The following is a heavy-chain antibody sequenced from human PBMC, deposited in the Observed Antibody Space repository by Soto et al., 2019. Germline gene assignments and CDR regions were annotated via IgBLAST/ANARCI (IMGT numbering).Heavy chain of an antibody. CDR1: GDSISSSNW. CDR3: ARDLGTGTDF. D-gene: IGHD1-1*01. J-gene: IGHJ4*02. Sequence: QVQLQESGPGLVKPSGTLSLTCAVSGDSISSSNWWSWVRQAPGKGLEWIGEIYHSGATTYNPSLKSRATISVYPSKNHFSRKLTSVTAADTAVYFCARDLGTGTDFWGRGTLVTVAS. CDR2: IYHSGAT. V-gene: IGHV4-4*02.